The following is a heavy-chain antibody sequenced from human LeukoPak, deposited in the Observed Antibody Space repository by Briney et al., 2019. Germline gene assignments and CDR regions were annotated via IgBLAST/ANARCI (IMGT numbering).Heavy chain of an antibody. Sequence: ASVKVSCRASGYXFTSYSISWMRQAPGQGLEWLGWISAYNGDTNYVQKFQGRVTMTTDTSTSTAYMELKSLRSDDTAVYYCAREEGAPIAAANIWGLGTKVTVSS. V-gene: IGHV1-18*01. D-gene: IGHD6-13*01. CDR1: GYXFTSYS. CDR3: AREEGAPIAAANI. J-gene: IGHJ3*02. CDR2: ISAYNGDT.